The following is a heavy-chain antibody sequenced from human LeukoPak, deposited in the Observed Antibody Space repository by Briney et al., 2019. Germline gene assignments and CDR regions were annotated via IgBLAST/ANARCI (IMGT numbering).Heavy chain of an antibody. CDR3: ARESGIAAALDL. J-gene: IGHJ5*02. V-gene: IGHV3-30*03. CDR2: ISYDGSDK. D-gene: IGHD6-13*01. Sequence: GGSLRLSCAASGFTFSSYGMHWVRQAPGKGLGWVAVISYDGSDKYYADSVKGRFTISRDNSKNTLYLQMNSLRAEDTAVYYCARESGIAAALDLWGQGTLVTVSS. CDR1: GFTFSSYG.